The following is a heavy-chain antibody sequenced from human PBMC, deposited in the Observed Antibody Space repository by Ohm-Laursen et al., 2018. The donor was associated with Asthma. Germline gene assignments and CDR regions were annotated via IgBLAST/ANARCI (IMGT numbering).Heavy chain of an antibody. CDR1: GFTFSNYA. V-gene: IGHV3-30-3*01. CDR2: ISYDGSNK. D-gene: IGHD3-22*01. Sequence: SLRLSCAASGFTFSNYAIHWVRQAPGKGLEWVAVISYDGSNKYYADSVKGRFTISRDNSKNTLYLQMNSLRAEDTAVYYCARPYDSSGYYSYYFDYWGQGTLVTVSS. J-gene: IGHJ4*02. CDR3: ARPYDSSGYYSYYFDY.